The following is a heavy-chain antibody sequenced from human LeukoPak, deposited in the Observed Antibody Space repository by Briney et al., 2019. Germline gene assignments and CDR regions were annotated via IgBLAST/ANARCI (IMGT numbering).Heavy chain of an antibody. CDR1: GGSISSYY. Sequence: SETLSLTCTVSGGSISSYYWSWIRQPAGKGLEWIGRIYTSGSTNYNPSLKSRVTMSVDTSKNQFSLKLSSVTAADTAVYYCARDVTGYYDILTGYYNSNWSDPWGQGTLVTVSS. CDR3: ARDVTGYYDILTGYYNSNWSDP. CDR2: IYTSGST. D-gene: IGHD3-9*01. J-gene: IGHJ5*02. V-gene: IGHV4-4*07.